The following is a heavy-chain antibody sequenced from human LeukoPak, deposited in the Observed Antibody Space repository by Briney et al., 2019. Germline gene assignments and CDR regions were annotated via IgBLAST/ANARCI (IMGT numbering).Heavy chain of an antibody. D-gene: IGHD3-3*01. J-gene: IGHJ3*02. Sequence: GSSVKVSCKASGGTFSSYAISWVRQAPGQGLEWMGGIIPIFGTANYAQKFQGRVTIAADESTSTAYMELSSLRSEDTAVYYCARDYELSDAFDIWGQGTMVTVSS. V-gene: IGHV1-69*01. CDR2: IIPIFGTA. CDR1: GGTFSSYA. CDR3: ARDYELSDAFDI.